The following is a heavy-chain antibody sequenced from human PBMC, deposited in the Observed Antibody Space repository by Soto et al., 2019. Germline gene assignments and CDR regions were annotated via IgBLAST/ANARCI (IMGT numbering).Heavy chain of an antibody. CDR1: GGSFSGYY. Sequence: QVQLQQWGAGPLRPLETLSLTCGVSGGSFSGYYWAWIRQSPGKGLEWIGEINDRGSINYNPSLKSRVRIAVDTSKNHSSLNLRSVTAADTVVYYCARESHDVLTGPPWVWYFDLWGSGTLVTVSS. CDR2: INDRGSI. CDR3: ARESHDVLTGPPWVWYFDL. V-gene: IGHV4-34*01. J-gene: IGHJ2*01. D-gene: IGHD3-9*01.